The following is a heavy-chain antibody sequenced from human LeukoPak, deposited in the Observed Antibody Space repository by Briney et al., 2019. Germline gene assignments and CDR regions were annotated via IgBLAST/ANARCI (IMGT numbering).Heavy chain of an antibody. CDR2: ITSTGSYT. CDR1: GFTVSSNY. CDR3: ARDPYSGSYGDSYYYYYMDV. D-gene: IGHD1-26*01. Sequence: GGSLGLSCAASGFTVSSNYMSWVRQAPGKGLEWVSSITSTGSYTFYADSVKGRFTISRDNAKNSLYLQMNSLRAEDTAIYYCARDPYSGSYGDSYYYYYMDVWGKGTTVTVSS. V-gene: IGHV3-21*01. J-gene: IGHJ6*03.